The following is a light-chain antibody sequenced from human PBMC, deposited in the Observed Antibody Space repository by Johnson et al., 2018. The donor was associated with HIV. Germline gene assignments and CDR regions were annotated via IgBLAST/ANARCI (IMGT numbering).Light chain of an antibody. CDR2: DNN. V-gene: IGLV1-51*01. Sequence: QSVLTQPPSVSAAPGQTVTISCSGSSSNVGSSFVSWYRQVPGTAPKLLIYDNNKRPSGIPGRFSGSKSGPSATLGITGLQTGDEADYYCGTWDSSLSALFGTGTKVTVL. J-gene: IGLJ1*01. CDR3: GTWDSSLSAL. CDR1: SSNVGSSF.